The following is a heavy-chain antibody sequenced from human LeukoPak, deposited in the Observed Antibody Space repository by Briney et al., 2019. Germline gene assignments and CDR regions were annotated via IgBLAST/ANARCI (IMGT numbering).Heavy chain of an antibody. V-gene: IGHV4-34*01. CDR3: AKRITMVRGAFDP. D-gene: IGHD3-10*01. Sequence: WETLSLTCAVYGGSFSGYYWSWIRQPPGKGLEWIGEINHSGSTYYNPSLKSRVTISVDTSKNQFSLKLSSVTAADTAVYYCAKRITMVRGAFDPGGQGTLVTVSS. CDR2: INHSGST. CDR1: GGSFSGYY. J-gene: IGHJ5*02.